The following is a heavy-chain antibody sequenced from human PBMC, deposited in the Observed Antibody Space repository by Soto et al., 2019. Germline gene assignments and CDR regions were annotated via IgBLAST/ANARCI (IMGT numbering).Heavy chain of an antibody. CDR3: AKDASFEMITAGNPRMDV. CDR2: SYAGGST. J-gene: IGHJ6*02. D-gene: IGHD3-16*01. V-gene: IGHV3-53*01. CDR1: GLIVRDNY. Sequence: SLRLSCVASGLIVRDNYMNWVRQAPGKGLEWVAISYAGGSTYYADSVKGRFTITRDLSKNTVYLQMNSLRVEDTAVYYCAKDASFEMITAGNPRMDVWGQGTTVTVSS.